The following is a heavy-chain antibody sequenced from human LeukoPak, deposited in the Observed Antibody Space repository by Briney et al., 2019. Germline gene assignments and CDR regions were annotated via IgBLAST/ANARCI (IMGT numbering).Heavy chain of an antibody. Sequence: GGSLRLSCAASGFSFGDYAIHWVRQVPGKGLEWVSGISWNSGHIDYAASVKGRFTTSRDNAKNSLYLQMHGLTDEDTALYYCAKDRVEMATIGPMGDALDFWGQGTMVTVSS. D-gene: IGHD5-24*01. CDR3: AKDRVEMATIGPMGDALDF. J-gene: IGHJ3*01. CDR1: GFSFGDYA. V-gene: IGHV3-9*01. CDR2: ISWNSGHI.